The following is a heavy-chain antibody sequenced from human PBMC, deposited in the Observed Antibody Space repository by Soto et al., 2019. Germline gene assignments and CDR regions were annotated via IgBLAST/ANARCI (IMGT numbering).Heavy chain of an antibody. Sequence: GGSLRLSCAASGFTFSSYGMHWVRQAPGKGLEWVAVIWYDGSYKYYADSVKGRFTISRDNSKNTLYLQMNSLRAEDTALYYCARDRGYYGSGSYWSFDYWGQGTLVTVSS. CDR3: ARDRGYYGSGSYWSFDY. CDR2: IWYDGSYK. D-gene: IGHD3-10*01. V-gene: IGHV3-33*01. CDR1: GFTFSSYG. J-gene: IGHJ4*02.